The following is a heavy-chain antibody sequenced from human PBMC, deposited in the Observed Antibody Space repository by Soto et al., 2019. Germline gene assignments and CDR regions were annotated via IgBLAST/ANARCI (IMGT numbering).Heavy chain of an antibody. Sequence: PGGSLRLSCSASGFTFSSFNMHWVRQAPGKGLEWVSSISGTTKYIYYGDSVKGRFTISRDNAENSMFLQINSLRVEDTSVYYCARSVLFRGLNRACDIWGQGTLVAVAS. J-gene: IGHJ4*03. CDR2: ISGTTKYI. D-gene: IGHD3-10*01. CDR3: ARSVLFRGLNRACDI. V-gene: IGHV3-21*01. CDR1: GFTFSSFN.